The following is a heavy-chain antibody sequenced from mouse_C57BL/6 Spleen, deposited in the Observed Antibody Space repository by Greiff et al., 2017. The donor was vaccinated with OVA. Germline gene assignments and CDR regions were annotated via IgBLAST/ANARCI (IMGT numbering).Heavy chain of an antibody. V-gene: IGHV5-16*01. CDR3: ARDDYDAWFAY. Sequence: EVKLVESEGGLVQPGRSMKLSCTASGFTFSDYYMAWVRQVPEKGLEWVANINYDGSSTYYLDSLKSRFIISRDNAKNILYLQMSSLKSEDTATYYCARDDYDAWFAYWGQGTLVTVSA. CDR2: INYDGSST. D-gene: IGHD2-4*01. CDR1: GFTFSDYY. J-gene: IGHJ3*01.